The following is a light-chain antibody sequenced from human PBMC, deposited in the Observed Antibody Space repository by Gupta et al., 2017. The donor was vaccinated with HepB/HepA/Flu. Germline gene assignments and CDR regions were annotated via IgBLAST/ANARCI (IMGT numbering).Light chain of an antibody. CDR2: DAF. V-gene: IGKV3D-20*01. J-gene: IGKJ1*01. CDR1: QTVTVNY. Sequence: EIVLTQSPATLSLSPGERATLSCGASQTVTVNYLAWYQQKPGRAPRLVIFDAFKRATGVPDRFSGSGSGTDFTLTISRLEPEDFAVYYCQQESGSPWTFGQGTKVEIK. CDR3: QQESGSPWT.